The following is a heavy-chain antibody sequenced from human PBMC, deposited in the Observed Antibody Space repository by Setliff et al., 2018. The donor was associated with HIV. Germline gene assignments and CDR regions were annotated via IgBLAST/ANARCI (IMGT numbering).Heavy chain of an antibody. V-gene: IGHV3-48*03. CDR3: ARDDSNYRQHGMDV. Sequence: GSLRLSCAASGFTFSSYEMNWVRQAPGKGLEGVSYISSSGSTIYYADSVKGRFTISRDNAKNSLYLQMNSLRAEDTAVYYCARDDSNYRQHGMDVWGQGTTVTVSS. CDR1: GFTFSSYE. J-gene: IGHJ6*02. CDR2: ISSSGSTI. D-gene: IGHD4-4*01.